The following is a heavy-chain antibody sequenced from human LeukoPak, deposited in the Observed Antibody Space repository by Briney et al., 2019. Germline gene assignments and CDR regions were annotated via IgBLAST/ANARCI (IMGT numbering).Heavy chain of an antibody. D-gene: IGHD3-16*01. J-gene: IGHJ4*02. Sequence: GGSLRLSCAASGFTVSNNYTSWVRQAPGRGREWVSVIYSGDNTYYVESVKGRFTISRDNSKNSLFLQMNRLRAEDTAVYYCAGRRVLDASFDYWGQGTLVTVSS. CDR3: AGRRVLDASFDY. V-gene: IGHV3-66*02. CDR1: GFTVSNNY. CDR2: IYSGDNT.